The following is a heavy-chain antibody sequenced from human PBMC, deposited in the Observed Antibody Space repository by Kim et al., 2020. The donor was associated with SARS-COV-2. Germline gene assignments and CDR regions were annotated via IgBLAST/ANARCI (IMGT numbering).Heavy chain of an antibody. CDR1: GFTFSSYG. CDR2: ISYDGSNK. Sequence: GGSLRLSCAASGFTFSSYGMHWVRQAPGKGLEWVAVISYDGSNKYYADSVKGRFTISRDNSKNTLYLQMNSLRAEDTAVYYCAKEHYYDSSGYYYWGQGT. V-gene: IGHV3-30*18. J-gene: IGHJ4*02. CDR3: AKEHYYDSSGYYY. D-gene: IGHD3-22*01.